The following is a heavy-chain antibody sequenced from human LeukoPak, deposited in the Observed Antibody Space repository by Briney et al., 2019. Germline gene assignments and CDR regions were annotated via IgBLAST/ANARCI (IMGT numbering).Heavy chain of an antibody. Sequence: PGGSLRLSCAASGFTFSSYSMNWVRQAPGKGLEWVSSISSSSSYIYYADSVKGRFTISRDNAKNSLYLQMNSLGAEDTAVYYCARVPRRITMVRAPFDYWGQGTLVTVSS. J-gene: IGHJ4*02. CDR3: ARVPRRITMVRAPFDY. V-gene: IGHV3-21*01. CDR2: ISSSSSYI. D-gene: IGHD3-10*01. CDR1: GFTFSSYS.